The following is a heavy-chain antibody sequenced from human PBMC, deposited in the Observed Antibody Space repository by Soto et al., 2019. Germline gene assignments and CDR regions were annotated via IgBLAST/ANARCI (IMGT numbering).Heavy chain of an antibody. V-gene: IGHV4-39*01. CDR3: ARNRWRYYFDH. D-gene: IGHD3-16*02. CDR2: IYYSGNT. CDR1: GGSISSSSDY. J-gene: IGHJ4*02. Sequence: QLQLQESGPGLVKPSETLSLSCTVSGGSISSSSDYWAWIRQPPGKGLEWVGSIYYSGNTYYNPSLKSRVTLSVDTSKNQFSLRLSSVTAADTAVYYCARNRWRYYFDHWGQGALVTVSS.